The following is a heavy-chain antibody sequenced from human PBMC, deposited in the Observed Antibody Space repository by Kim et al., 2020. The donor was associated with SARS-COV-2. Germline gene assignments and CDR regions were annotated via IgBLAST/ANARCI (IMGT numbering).Heavy chain of an antibody. V-gene: IGHV3-15*05. Sequence: GGSLRLSCTVSGFSFGKTWMRWVRQAPGKGLEWVGRIKSNSDGGTTDYAAPVKGRFTISRDDYKNTLYLQMNSLKTEDTGDYYCTPRLLGFGEVWIYWG. CDR1: GFSFGKTW. CDR3: TPRLLGFGEVWIY. J-gene: IGHJ4*01. D-gene: IGHD3-10*01. CDR2: IKSNSDGGTT.